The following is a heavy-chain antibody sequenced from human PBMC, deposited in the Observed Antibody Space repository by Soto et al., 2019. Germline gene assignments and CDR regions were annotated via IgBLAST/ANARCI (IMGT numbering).Heavy chain of an antibody. V-gene: IGHV4-59*12. CDR1: GGSISSYY. D-gene: IGHD6-13*01. J-gene: IGHJ4*03. Sequence: SETLSLTCTVSGGSISSYYWSWIRQPPGKGLEWIGYIYYSGSTNYNPSLKSRVTISVDTSKNQFSLKASDTAMYYCARLQAAAGDNDLTFDYWGQGTTVTVSS. CDR2: IYYSGST. CDR3: ARLQAAAGDNDLTFDY.